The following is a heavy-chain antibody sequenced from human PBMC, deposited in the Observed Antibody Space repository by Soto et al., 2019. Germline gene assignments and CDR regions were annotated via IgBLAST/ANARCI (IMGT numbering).Heavy chain of an antibody. Sequence: GGSLRLSCAASGFTFDDYAMHWVRQAPGKGLEWVSGISWNSGSIGYADSVKGRFTISRDNAKNSLYLQMNSLRAEDTALYYCAKASDRSVYYCYYKAVWGKGTTVTVSS. CDR2: ISWNSGSI. CDR1: GFTFDDYA. J-gene: IGHJ6*03. V-gene: IGHV3-9*01. CDR3: AKASDRSVYYCYYKAV.